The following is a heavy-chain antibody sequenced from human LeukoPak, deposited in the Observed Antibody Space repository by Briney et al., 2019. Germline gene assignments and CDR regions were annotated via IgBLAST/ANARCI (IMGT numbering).Heavy chain of an antibody. D-gene: IGHD3-3*02. CDR1: GFTFSSYA. CDR3: ASLAGGLYFDY. V-gene: IGHV3-30-3*01. CDR2: ISYDGSNK. J-gene: IGHJ4*02. Sequence: PGGSLRLSCAASGFTFSSYAMHWVRQAPGKGLEWVAVISYDGSNKYYADSVKGRFTISRDNSKNTLYLQMNSLRAEDTAVYYCASLAGGLYFDYWGQGTLVTVSS.